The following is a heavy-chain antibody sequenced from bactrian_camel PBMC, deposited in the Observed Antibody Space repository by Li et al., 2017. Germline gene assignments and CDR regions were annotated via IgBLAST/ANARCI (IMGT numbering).Heavy chain of an antibody. Sequence: HVQLVESGGGLVQPGGSLRLSCAAPGFTFSSNGMSWVRQAPGKGLEWPSGIYSDGSNTYYADSVKGRFSISRDNANNTMYLQMNSLKSEGTALYYCATEGYDTPLGYWGQGTQVTVS. CDR2: IYSDGSNT. CDR1: GFTFSSNG. J-gene: IGHJ6*01. CDR3: ATEGYDTPLGY. V-gene: IGHV3S6*01. D-gene: IGHD3*01.